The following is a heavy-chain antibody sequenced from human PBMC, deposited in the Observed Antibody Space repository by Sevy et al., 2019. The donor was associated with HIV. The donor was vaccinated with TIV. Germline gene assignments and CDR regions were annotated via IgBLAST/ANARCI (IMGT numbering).Heavy chain of an antibody. CDR2: VSSDEGNK. J-gene: IGHJ6*02. Sequence: GGSLRLSCAASGFTFINYGMYWVRQAPGKGLEWVAFVSSDEGNKYYVESVKGRFTISRDNSKNTLYLQMNSLRPEDRAVYYCARDAQRLPLGELSRIPSARGGMDVWGQGTAVTVSS. D-gene: IGHD3-16*02. CDR3: ARDAQRLPLGELSRIPSARGGMDV. V-gene: IGHV3-33*07. CDR1: GFTFINYG.